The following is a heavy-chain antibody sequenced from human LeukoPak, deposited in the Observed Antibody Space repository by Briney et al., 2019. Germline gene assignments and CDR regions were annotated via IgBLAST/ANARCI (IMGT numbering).Heavy chain of an antibody. CDR2: IKQDGSET. Sequence: GGSLKLSCAACGFTFSRHWMSWVRQAPGRGLEWLANIKQDGSETYYVDSVKGRFTISRDNAKTSLHLQMNSLRAEDTAFYYCVGAPNQYYFDVWGQGTLVTVSS. J-gene: IGHJ4*02. CDR3: VGAPNQYYFDV. V-gene: IGHV3-7*04. CDR1: GFTFSRHW.